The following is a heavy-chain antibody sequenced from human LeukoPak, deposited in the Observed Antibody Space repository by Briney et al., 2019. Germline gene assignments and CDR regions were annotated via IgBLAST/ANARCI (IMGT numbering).Heavy chain of an antibody. J-gene: IGHJ6*03. CDR2: INHSGGT. CDR1: GGSFSGYY. D-gene: IGHD3-16*01. CDR3: ARAPGGRRAYYMDV. Sequence: SETLSLTCAVYGGSFSGYYWSWIRQPPGKGLEWIGEINHSGGTNYNPSLKSRVTISVDTSKNQFSLKLTSVTAADTAVYFCARAPGGRRAYYMDVWGKGTTVTISS. V-gene: IGHV4-34*01.